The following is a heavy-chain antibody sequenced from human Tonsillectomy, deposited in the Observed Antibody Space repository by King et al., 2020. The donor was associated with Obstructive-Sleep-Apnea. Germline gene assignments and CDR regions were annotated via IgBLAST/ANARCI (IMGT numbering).Heavy chain of an antibody. CDR1: AGSIRSVAYS. Sequence: PLQESGPGLVKPSETLSLTCSVSAGSIRSVAYSWGWIRQPPGKGLEWIGTIFYGGTTYYNPSVKSRVAMSIDTSKSQISLKLSSATAADTAMYYCVRDKGDQIERYFDYWGQGTLVTVSS. CDR3: VRDKGDQIERYFDY. D-gene: IGHD3-10*01. J-gene: IGHJ4*02. V-gene: IGHV4-39*07. CDR2: IFYGGTT.